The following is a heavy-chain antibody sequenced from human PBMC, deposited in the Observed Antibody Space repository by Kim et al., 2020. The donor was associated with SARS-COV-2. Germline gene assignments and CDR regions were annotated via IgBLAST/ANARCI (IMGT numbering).Heavy chain of an antibody. CDR3: AREAYSGSSGYYYYGMDV. CDR2: IYYSGST. V-gene: IGHV4-39*07. Sequence: SETLSLTCTVSGGSISSSSYYWGWIRQPPGKGLEWIGSIYYSGSTYYNPSLKSRVTISVDTSKNQFSLKLSSVTAADTAVYYCAREAYSGSSGYYYYGMDVWGQGTTVTVSS. J-gene: IGHJ6*02. CDR1: GGSISSSSYY. D-gene: IGHD6-6*01.